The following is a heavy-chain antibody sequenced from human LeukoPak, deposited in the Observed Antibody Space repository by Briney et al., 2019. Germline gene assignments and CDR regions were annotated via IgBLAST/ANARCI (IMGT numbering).Heavy chain of an antibody. CDR3: ARDYDFWSGYSPTAFDY. V-gene: IGHV3-53*01. J-gene: IGHJ4*02. CDR2: IYSGGST. CDR1: GFTVSSNY. Sequence: PGGSLRLSCAASGFTVSSNYMSWVRQAPGKGLEWVSVIYSGGSTYYADSVKGRFTISRDNSKNTLYLQMNSLRAEDTAVYYCARDYDFWSGYSPTAFDYWGQGTLVTVSS. D-gene: IGHD3-3*01.